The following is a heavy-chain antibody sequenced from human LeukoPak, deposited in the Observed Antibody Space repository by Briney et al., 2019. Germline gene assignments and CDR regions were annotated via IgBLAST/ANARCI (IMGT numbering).Heavy chain of an antibody. D-gene: IGHD2-2*01. CDR3: ARNGVVVVPARAFNWFDP. V-gene: IGHV1-69*01. CDR2: IIPIFGTA. CDR1: GGTFSSYA. Sequence: GSSVKASCKASGGTFSSYAISWVRQAPGQGLEWMGGIIPIFGTANYAQKFQGRVTITADESTSTAYMELSSLRSEDTAVYYCARNGVVVVPARAFNWFDPWGQGTLVTVSS. J-gene: IGHJ5*02.